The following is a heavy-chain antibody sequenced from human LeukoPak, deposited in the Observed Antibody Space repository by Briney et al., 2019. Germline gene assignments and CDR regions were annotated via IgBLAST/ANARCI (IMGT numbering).Heavy chain of an antibody. J-gene: IGHJ4*02. CDR3: VRGEATAVVPGCDY. Sequence: GGSLRLSCAASGFTFSDYSMNWVRQAPGKGLEWVSYISSGGSTIYYADSVRGRFTISRDNAKKSLYLQMNSLRDEDTAVYYCVRGEATAVVPGCDYWGQGILVTVSS. CDR2: ISSGGSTI. V-gene: IGHV3-48*02. D-gene: IGHD5-18*01. CDR1: GFTFSDYS.